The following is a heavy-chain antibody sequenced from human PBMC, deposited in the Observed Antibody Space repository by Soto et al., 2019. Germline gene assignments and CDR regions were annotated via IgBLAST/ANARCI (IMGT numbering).Heavy chain of an antibody. CDR1: GFTFSSYA. CDR3: ATKGVATMRGAFDI. D-gene: IGHD5-12*01. Sequence: LRLFCAASGFTFSSYAMSWVRQAPGKGLEWVSAISGSGGSTYYADSVKGRFTISRDNSKNTLYLQMNSLRAEDTAVYYCATKGVATMRGAFDIWGQGTMVTV. CDR2: ISGSGGST. J-gene: IGHJ3*02. V-gene: IGHV3-23*01.